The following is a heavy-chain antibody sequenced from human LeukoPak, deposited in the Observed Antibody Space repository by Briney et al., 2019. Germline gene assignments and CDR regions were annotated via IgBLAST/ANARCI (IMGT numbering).Heavy chain of an antibody. CDR3: AKAGSSSSWFNYYYYYYMDV. CDR1: GFSFSSFS. V-gene: IGHV3-23*01. D-gene: IGHD6-13*01. CDR2: ISGSGGST. Sequence: GGSLRLSCVASGFSFSSFSMSWVRQAPGKGLEWVSAISGSGGSTYYADSVKGRFTISRDNSKNTLYLQMNSLRAEDTAVYYCAKAGSSSSWFNYYYYYYMDVWGKGTTVTVSS. J-gene: IGHJ6*03.